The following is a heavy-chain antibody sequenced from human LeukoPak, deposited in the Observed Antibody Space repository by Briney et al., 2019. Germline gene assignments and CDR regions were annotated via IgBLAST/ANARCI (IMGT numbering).Heavy chain of an antibody. J-gene: IGHJ4*02. CDR2: ISSGSVYT. CDR1: GFTFSNSV. Sequence: PGGSLRLSCAASGFTFSNSVMSWVRQAAEKGLEWVSSISSGSVYTYYADSVKGRFTISGDNSKNTLYLEMNSLRAEDTAVYYCAKFQANYYDSSGYGCFDYWGQGVLVTVSS. D-gene: IGHD3-22*01. V-gene: IGHV3-23*01. CDR3: AKFQANYYDSSGYGCFDY.